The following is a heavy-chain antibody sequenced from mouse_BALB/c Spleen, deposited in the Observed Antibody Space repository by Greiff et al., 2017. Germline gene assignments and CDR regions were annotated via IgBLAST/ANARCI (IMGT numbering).Heavy chain of an antibody. CDR2: ISSGGGNT. CDR1: GFTFSSYT. D-gene: IGHD2-1*01. Sequence: DVMLVESGGGLVKPGGSLKLSCAASGFTFSSYTMSWVRQTPEKRLEWVATISSGGGNTYYPDSVKGRFTISRDNAKNNLYLQMSSLRSEDTALYYCARSYCNYVFDDWGQGTTVTVSS. V-gene: IGHV5-9*03. J-gene: IGHJ2*01. CDR3: ARSYCNYVFDD.